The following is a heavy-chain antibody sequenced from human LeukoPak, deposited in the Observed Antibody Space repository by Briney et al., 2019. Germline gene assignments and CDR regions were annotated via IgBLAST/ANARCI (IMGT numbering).Heavy chain of an antibody. CDR1: GGSISSGGYY. V-gene: IGHV4-61*08. CDR3: ARDGYNSGLDY. CDR2: IYYSGST. J-gene: IGHJ4*02. D-gene: IGHD5-24*01. Sequence: SETLSLTCTVSGGSISSGGYYWSWIRQHPGKGLEWIGYIYYSGSTNYNPSLKSRVTISVDTSKNQFSLKLSSVTAADTAVYYCARDGYNSGLDYWGQGTLVTVSS.